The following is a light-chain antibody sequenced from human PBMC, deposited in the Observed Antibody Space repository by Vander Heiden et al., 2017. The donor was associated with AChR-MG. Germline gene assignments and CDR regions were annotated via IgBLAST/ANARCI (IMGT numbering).Light chain of an antibody. V-gene: IGLV2-14*03. CDR2: DVS. Sequence: QSALTHPASVSGSPGPSITISCTGTSSDIGGYNYVSWYQQHPGKAPKLMIYDVSNRPSGVSNRFSGSKSGNTASLTISGLQAEDEADYYCSSYTTSSTVFGGGTKLTVL. CDR3: SSYTTSSTV. J-gene: IGLJ2*01. CDR1: SSDIGGYNY.